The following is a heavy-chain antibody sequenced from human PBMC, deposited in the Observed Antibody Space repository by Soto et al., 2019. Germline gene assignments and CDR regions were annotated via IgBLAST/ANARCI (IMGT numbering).Heavy chain of an antibody. V-gene: IGHV4-34*01. CDR3: ARYVVVPAARYIPYYYYYMDV. CDR2: INHSGST. CDR1: GGSFSGYY. Sequence: QVQLQQWGAGLLKPSETLSLTCAVYGGSFSGYYWSWIRQPPGKGLEWIGEINHSGSTNYNPSLKSRVTISVDTSKNQFSLTLRSVTAADTAVYYCARYVVVPAARYIPYYYYYMDVWGKGTTVTVSS. D-gene: IGHD2-2*01. J-gene: IGHJ6*03.